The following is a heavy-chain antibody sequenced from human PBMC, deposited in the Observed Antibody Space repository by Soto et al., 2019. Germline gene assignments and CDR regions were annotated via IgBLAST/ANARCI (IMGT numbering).Heavy chain of an antibody. CDR3: ARNSPNEKYSSSGEQYYFDY. V-gene: IGHV1-18*01. J-gene: IGHJ4*02. D-gene: IGHD6-13*01. CDR2: ISAYNGNT. CDR1: GYTFTSYG. Sequence: ASVKVSCKASGYTFTSYGISWVRQAPGQGLEWMGWISAYNGNTNYAQKLQGRVTMTTDTSTSTAYMELRSLRSDDTAVYYCARNSPNEKYSSSGEQYYFDYWGQGTLVTVSS.